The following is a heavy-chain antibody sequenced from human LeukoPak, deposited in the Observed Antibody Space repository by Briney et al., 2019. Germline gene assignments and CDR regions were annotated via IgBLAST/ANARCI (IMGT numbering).Heavy chain of an antibody. V-gene: IGHV3-23*01. CDR1: GFTLSSYA. CDR2: ISGSGGRT. Sequence: GGSLRLSCAASGFTLSSYAMSWVRQAPGKGLEWVSAISGSGGRTYYADPVKGRFTISRVNSKNKLYLQMNSLRAEDTAVYYCAKDIDGVWFGELVFDYWGQGTLVTVSS. J-gene: IGHJ4*02. D-gene: IGHD3-10*01. CDR3: AKDIDGVWFGELVFDY.